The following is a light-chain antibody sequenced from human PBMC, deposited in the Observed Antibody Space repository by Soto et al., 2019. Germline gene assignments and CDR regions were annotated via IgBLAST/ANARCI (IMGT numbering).Light chain of an antibody. CDR2: LGS. CDR1: QSLLNSNGNNY. CDR3: MQALRNPWT. Sequence: DIVMTQFPLSLPVTPGEPASISCTSSQSLLNSNGNNYLDWYLQKPGQSPHLLIHLGSKRASGVPVRFSASGAGTRFTLKISRVEAEDVGVYYCMQALRNPWTFGQGTKVEIK. V-gene: IGKV2-28*01. J-gene: IGKJ1*01.